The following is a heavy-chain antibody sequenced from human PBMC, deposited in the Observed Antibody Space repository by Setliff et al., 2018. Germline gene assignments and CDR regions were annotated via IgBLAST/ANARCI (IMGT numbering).Heavy chain of an antibody. CDR2: IYIGGSA. V-gene: IGHV4-4*07. Sequence: SETLSLTCTVSGGSISSYYWSWIRQPAGKGLEWIGHIYIGGSANYNPSLKSRVTMSIDTSKKQFSLKLSSVTAADTAVYYCARGSLGLLWFGEDSYYFDYWGQGTLVTVSS. J-gene: IGHJ4*02. CDR3: ARGSLGLLWFGEDSYYFDY. D-gene: IGHD3-10*01. CDR1: GGSISSYY.